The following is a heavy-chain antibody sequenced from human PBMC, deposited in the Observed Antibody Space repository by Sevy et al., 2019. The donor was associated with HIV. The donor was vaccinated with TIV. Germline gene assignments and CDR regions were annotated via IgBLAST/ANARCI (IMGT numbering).Heavy chain of an antibody. CDR3: ARVGGGGYYDPWSGYLEFDP. CDR1: GFSFSSDA. J-gene: IGHJ5*02. V-gene: IGHV3-23*01. CDR2: VSASGGST. D-gene: IGHD3-3*01. Sequence: GGSLRLSCVGSGFSFSSDAMSWVRQAPGKGLQWVATVSASGGSTYYADSVRGRFSITRDNSKYTLYVKMNSLRAEDTAVYYCARVGGGGYYDPWSGYLEFDPWGQGTLVTVSS.